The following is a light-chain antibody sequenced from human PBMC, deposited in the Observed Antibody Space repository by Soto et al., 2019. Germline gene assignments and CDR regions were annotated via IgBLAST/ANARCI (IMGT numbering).Light chain of an antibody. Sequence: DIVLTQSPGTLSLSPGERATLSCRSSQSVSSNYLAWYQQKPDQAPRLVIYDVSGRATGIPDRFSGSGSGTEFTLAISRLEPDDSAVYYCQQYGISPTFGQGTKLEIK. CDR1: QSVSSNY. CDR2: DVS. V-gene: IGKV3-20*01. J-gene: IGKJ1*01. CDR3: QQYGISPT.